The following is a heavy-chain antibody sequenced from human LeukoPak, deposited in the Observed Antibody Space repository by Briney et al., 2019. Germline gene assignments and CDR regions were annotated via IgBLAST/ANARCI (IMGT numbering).Heavy chain of an antibody. D-gene: IGHD1-26*01. CDR2: ISGSGGST. Sequence: GGSLRLSGAASGFTFSTHWMSWVRQAPGKGLEWVSAISGSGGSTYYADSVKGRFTISRDNSKNTLYLQMNSLRAEDTAVYYCAKDLGRWSDYWGQGTLVTVSS. J-gene: IGHJ4*02. CDR3: AKDLGRWSDY. V-gene: IGHV3-23*01. CDR1: GFTFSTHW.